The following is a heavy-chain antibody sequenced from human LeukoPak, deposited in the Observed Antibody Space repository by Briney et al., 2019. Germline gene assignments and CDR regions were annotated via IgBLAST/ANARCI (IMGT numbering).Heavy chain of an antibody. CDR2: ISAYNGNT. CDR3: ARSEKITIYPNWFDP. J-gene: IGHJ5*02. CDR1: GYTFTGYY. V-gene: IGHV1-18*04. Sequence: ASVKVSCKASGYTFTGYYMHWVRQAPGQGLEWMGWISAYNGNTNYAQKLQGRVTMTTDTSTSTAYMELRSLRSDDTAVYYCARSEKITIYPNWFDPWGQGTLVTVSS. D-gene: IGHD3-3*01.